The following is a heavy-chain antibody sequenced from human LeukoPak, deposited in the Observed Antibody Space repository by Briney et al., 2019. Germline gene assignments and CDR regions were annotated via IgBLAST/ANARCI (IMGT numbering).Heavy chain of an antibody. J-gene: IGHJ4*02. CDR2: LYSDGTT. V-gene: IGHV3-66*01. CDR1: RFTVSSNY. D-gene: IGHD2-21*02. Sequence: GGSLRLSCAASRFTVSSNYMGWVRQAPGKGLEWVSVLYSDGTTYYPDSVKGRFTISRDNSKNTLYLQMNSLRAEDTAVYYCARSHCGGDCYQDYWGQGTLVTVSS. CDR3: ARSHCGGDCYQDY.